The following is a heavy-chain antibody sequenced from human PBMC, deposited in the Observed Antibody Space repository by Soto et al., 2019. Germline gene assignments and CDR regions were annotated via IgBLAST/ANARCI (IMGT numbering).Heavy chain of an antibody. D-gene: IGHD3-22*01. Sequence: EVQLLESGGGLVQPGGSLRLSCAASGFTFSSYAMSWVRQAPGKGLEWVSAISGSGGSTYYADSVKGRFTISRDNSKNTLYLQMNSLRAEETAVYYCAKVQIYYDSSGHFDYWCQGTLVTVSS. V-gene: IGHV3-23*01. CDR1: GFTFSSYA. CDR3: AKVQIYYDSSGHFDY. J-gene: IGHJ4*02. CDR2: ISGSGGST.